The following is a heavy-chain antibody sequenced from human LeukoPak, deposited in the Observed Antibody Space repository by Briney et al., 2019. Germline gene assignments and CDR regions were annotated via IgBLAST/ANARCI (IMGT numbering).Heavy chain of an antibody. J-gene: IGHJ5*02. CDR3: ARADFIDAGPYVIAP. CDR1: GYTFTDYY. D-gene: IGHD3-3*01. V-gene: IGHV1-2*02. CDR2: INTKTGRT. Sequence: ASVKVSCKTSGYTFTDYYIHWVRQAPGQGLGWMGWINTKTGRTSFARTFQGRVTLTRDPSITTVYMDMAWLTSDDTAIYFCARADFIDAGPYVIAPWGQGTLVTVSS.